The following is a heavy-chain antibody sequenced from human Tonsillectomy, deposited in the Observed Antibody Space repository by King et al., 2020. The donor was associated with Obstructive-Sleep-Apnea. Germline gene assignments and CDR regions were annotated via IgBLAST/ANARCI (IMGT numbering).Heavy chain of an antibody. CDR2: IKQDGSEK. Sequence: QLVQSGGGLVQPGGSLRLSCAASGFTFSSYWMSWVRQAPGKGLEWVANIKQDGSEKYYVDSVKGRFTISRDNAKNSLYLQMNSLRAEETAVYYCARGASGRIGRLGYGMAVWGQGTTVTVSS. V-gene: IGHV3-7*01. J-gene: IGHJ6*02. CDR1: GFTFSSYW. CDR3: ARGASGRIGRLGYGMAV. D-gene: IGHD2-15*01.